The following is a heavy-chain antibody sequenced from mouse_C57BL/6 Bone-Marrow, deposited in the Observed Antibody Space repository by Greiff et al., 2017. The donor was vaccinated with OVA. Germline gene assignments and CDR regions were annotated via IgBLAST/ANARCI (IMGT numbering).Heavy chain of an antibody. Sequence: EVQLQQSGPELVKPGASVKISCKASGYTFTDYYMNWVKQSHGKSLEWIGDINPNNGGTSYNQKFKGKATLTVDKSSSTAYMELRSLTSEDSAVDYCARGAYDFYWYFDVWGTGTTVTVSS. J-gene: IGHJ1*03. V-gene: IGHV1-26*01. CDR3: ARGAYDFYWYFDV. CDR2: INPNNGGT. D-gene: IGHD2-4*01. CDR1: GYTFTDYY.